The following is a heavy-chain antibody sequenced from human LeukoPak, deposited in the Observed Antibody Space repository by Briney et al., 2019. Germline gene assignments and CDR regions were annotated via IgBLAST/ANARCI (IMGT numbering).Heavy chain of an antibody. Sequence: ASVKVSCKASGYTFISYGISWVRQAPGQGLGGMGWISAYNGNTNYAQKLEGRVTMTRDTSTSTAYMELRSLRSDDTAVYYCARDIRTYYDFWSGYEYFQHWGQGTLVTVSS. D-gene: IGHD3-3*01. CDR1: GYTFISYG. V-gene: IGHV1-18*01. CDR3: ARDIRTYYDFWSGYEYFQH. CDR2: ISAYNGNT. J-gene: IGHJ1*01.